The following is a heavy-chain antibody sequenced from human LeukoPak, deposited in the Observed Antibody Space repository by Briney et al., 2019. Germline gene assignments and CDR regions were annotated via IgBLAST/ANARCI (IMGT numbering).Heavy chain of an antibody. J-gene: IGHJ4*02. Sequence: GGSLRLSCAASGFTFSNYWMSWVRQAPGKGLEWVANIKHDGSEKYYVDSVKGRFTISRDNAKNSLYLQMNSLRAEDTAVYYCARDPVAMDYFDYWGQGTLVTVSS. D-gene: IGHD5-12*01. CDR3: ARDPVAMDYFDY. CDR2: IKHDGSEK. CDR1: GFTFSNYW. V-gene: IGHV3-7*01.